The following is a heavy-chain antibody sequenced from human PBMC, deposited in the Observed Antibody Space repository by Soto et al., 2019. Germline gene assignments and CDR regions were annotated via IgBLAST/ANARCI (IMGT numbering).Heavy chain of an antibody. D-gene: IGHD5-12*01. V-gene: IGHV4-30-2*01. CDR3: AAGGGLPRYY. J-gene: IGHJ4*02. CDR2: IYHSGST. Sequence: QLQLQESGSGLVKPSQTLSLTCAVSGGSISSGGYSWSWIRQPPGKGLEWIGYIYHSGSTYYNPSLTSRVTISVDRSQTQFSLKLSSVTAADTAVYYCAAGGGLPRYYWGQGTLVTVSS. CDR1: GGSISSGGYS.